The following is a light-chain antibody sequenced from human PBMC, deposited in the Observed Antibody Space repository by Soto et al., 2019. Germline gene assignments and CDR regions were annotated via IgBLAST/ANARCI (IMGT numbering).Light chain of an antibody. CDR2: DVS. CDR3: SSYTSSGTRV. J-gene: IGLJ2*01. V-gene: IGLV2-14*01. CDR1: SSDVGGYNH. Sequence: QSALTQPASVSGSPGQSITISCTGTSSDVGGYNHVSWYQQHPGKAPKLMIYDVSNRPSGVSNRLSGSKSGNTASLTISGLQAEDEANYYCSSYTSSGTRVFGEGTKLTVL.